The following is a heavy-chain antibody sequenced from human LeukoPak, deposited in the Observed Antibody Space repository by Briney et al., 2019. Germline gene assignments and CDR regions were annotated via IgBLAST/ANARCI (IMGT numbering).Heavy chain of an antibody. CDR2: IYPGDSDT. CDR3: ARTYRSSDPFDY. CDR1: GYSFTSYW. V-gene: IGHV5-51*01. Sequence: GESLKISCKGSGYSFTSYWIGWVRQMPGKGLEWMGIIYPGDSDTTYSPSFQGQVTLSADKSISTAFLQWSSLEASDTAMYYCARTYRSSDPFDYWGQGTLVTVSS. D-gene: IGHD6-6*01. J-gene: IGHJ4*02.